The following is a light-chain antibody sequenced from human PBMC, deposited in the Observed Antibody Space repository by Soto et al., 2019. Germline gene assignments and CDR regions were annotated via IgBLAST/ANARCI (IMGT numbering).Light chain of an antibody. CDR1: SSDVGGYNY. J-gene: IGLJ2*01. CDR2: GVT. Sequence: QSALTQPASVSGSPGQSITISCTGTSSDVGGYNYVSWYQQHPGKAPKLMIYGVTNRPSGVYNRFSGSKSGNTASRTSSGLQAEEEADYYCSSYTSSTALSVVFGGGTKLTVL. V-gene: IGLV2-14*01. CDR3: SSYTSSTALSVV.